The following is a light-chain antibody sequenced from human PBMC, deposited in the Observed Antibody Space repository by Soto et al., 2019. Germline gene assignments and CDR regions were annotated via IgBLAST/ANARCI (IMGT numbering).Light chain of an antibody. V-gene: IGLV2-23*01. CDR1: SSDVGSYNL. CDR2: EGG. CDR3: CSYAGYSTSAV. Sequence: QSALTQPASVSGSPGQSITISCTGTSSDVGSYNLVSWYQQHPGKAPKVIIYEGGKRPSGVSNRFSGSKSGFTASLTISGLQAEDEADYYCCSYAGYSTSAVFGGGTKLTVL. J-gene: IGLJ2*01.